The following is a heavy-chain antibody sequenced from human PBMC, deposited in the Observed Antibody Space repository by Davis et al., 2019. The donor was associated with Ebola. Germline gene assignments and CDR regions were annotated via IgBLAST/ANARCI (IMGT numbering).Heavy chain of an antibody. CDR2: ISAYNGNT. CDR1: GYTFTSYG. V-gene: IGHV1-18*01. Sequence: AASVKVSCKASGYTFTSYGISWVRQAPGQGLEWMGWISAYNGNTNYAQKLQGRVTMTTDTSTSTAYMELRSLRSDDTAVYYCALWQQLGYYFDYWGQGTLVTVSS. J-gene: IGHJ4*02. D-gene: IGHD6-13*01. CDR3: ALWQQLGYYFDY.